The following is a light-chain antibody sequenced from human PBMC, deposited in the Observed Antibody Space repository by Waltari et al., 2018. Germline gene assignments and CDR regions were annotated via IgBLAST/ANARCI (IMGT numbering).Light chain of an antibody. V-gene: IGKV2D-29*02. CDR3: LQSTKDPWT. Sequence: DIVMTQTPLSLHVTPGEPASISCRSSQSLLHSNGNTYLHWYLQKPGQSPRLLIYKVTNRESGVPDRFSGSGSGTDFTLKISRVEPEDVGFYYCLQSTKDPWTFGQGTKVEIK. CDR2: KVT. CDR1: QSLLHSNGNTY. J-gene: IGKJ1*01.